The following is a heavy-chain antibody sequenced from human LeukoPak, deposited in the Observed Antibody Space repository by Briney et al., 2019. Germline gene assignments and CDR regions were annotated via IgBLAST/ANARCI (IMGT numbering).Heavy chain of an antibody. CDR2: ISYDGSNK. CDR1: GFTFSSYA. J-gene: IGHJ4*02. CDR3: ARGEGWDLQPYFDY. Sequence: GGPLRLSCAASGFTFSSYAMHWVRQAPGKGLEWVAVISYDGSNKYYADSVKGRFTISRDNSKNTLYLQMNSLRAEDTAVYYCARGEGWDLQPYFDYWGQGTLVTVSS. V-gene: IGHV3-30-3*01. D-gene: IGHD4-23*01.